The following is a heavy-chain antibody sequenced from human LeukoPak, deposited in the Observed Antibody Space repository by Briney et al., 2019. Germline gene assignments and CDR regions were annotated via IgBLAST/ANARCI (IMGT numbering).Heavy chain of an antibody. CDR3: ARDGYDSSGPLGI. V-gene: IGHV1-69*05. D-gene: IGHD3-22*01. CDR2: IVPIFGTA. Sequence: SVKVSCKASGGTFSSYAISWVRQAPGQGLEWMGAIVPIFGTANYAQKFQGRVTITTDESTSTAYMELSSLRSEDTAVYYCARDGYDSSGPLGIWGQGTLVTVSS. CDR1: GGTFSSYA. J-gene: IGHJ4*02.